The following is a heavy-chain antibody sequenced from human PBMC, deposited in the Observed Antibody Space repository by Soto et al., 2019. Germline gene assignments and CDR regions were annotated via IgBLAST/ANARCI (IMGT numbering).Heavy chain of an antibody. Sequence: EVQLVESGGGLVQPGGSLRLSCAASGFTVSSNYMSWVRQAPGKGLEWVSVIYSGGSTYYADSVKGRFTISRHNSKNTLYLQMNSLRAEDTAVYYCARGTLSDYYYYGMDVWGQGTTVTVSS. CDR3: ARGTLSDYYYYGMDV. CDR2: IYSGGST. J-gene: IGHJ6*02. CDR1: GFTVSSNY. V-gene: IGHV3-53*04.